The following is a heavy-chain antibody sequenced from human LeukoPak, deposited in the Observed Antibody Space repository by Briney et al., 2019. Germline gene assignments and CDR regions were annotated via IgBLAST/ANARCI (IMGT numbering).Heavy chain of an antibody. J-gene: IGHJ4*02. V-gene: IGHV3-23*01. CDR1: GFTFGSHA. CDR2: IFGSGGSP. D-gene: IGHD5-18*01. CDR3: GKTTVGYSSGQKPAWPVDF. Sequence: GGSLRLSCEASGFTFGSHAMYWVRQAPGKGLEWVAGIFGSGGSPHYADPVKGRFTLSRDHSRNTVYLQINSLRAEDTAVYYCGKTTVGYSSGQKPAWPVDFWGQGTRVTVSS.